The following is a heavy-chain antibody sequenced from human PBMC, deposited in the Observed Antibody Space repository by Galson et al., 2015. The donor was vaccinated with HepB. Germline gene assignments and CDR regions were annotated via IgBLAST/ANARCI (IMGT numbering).Heavy chain of an antibody. J-gene: IGHJ3*02. CDR1: GGTFSSYA. Sequence: SVKVSCKASGGTFSSYAISWVRQAPGQGLEWMGGIIPIFGTANYAQKFQGRVTITADESTSTAYMELSSLRSEDTAVYYCASLDYGDYGDAFDIWGQGTMVTDSS. D-gene: IGHD4-17*01. CDR3: ASLDYGDYGDAFDI. V-gene: IGHV1-69*13. CDR2: IIPIFGTA.